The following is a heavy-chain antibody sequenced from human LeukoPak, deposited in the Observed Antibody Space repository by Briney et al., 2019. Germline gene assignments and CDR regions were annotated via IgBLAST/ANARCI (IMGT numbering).Heavy chain of an antibody. J-gene: IGHJ3*01. CDR3: AGWCTRPTCKNSFDV. Sequence: SETLSLTCSVSGDSITSHHWNWLRQAPGKNMEWIGYIHYGGGTNGNPSLKSRVTMSIGMSKNQVFLNLRSVTAADTAVYYCAGWCTRPTCKNSFDVWGQGTLVTVAS. D-gene: IGHD2-8*01. V-gene: IGHV4-59*08. CDR1: GDSITSHH. CDR2: IHYGGGT.